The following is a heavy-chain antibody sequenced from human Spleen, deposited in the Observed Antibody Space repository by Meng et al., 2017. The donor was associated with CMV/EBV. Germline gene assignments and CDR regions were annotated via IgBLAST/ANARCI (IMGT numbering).Heavy chain of an antibody. D-gene: IGHD5-12*01. J-gene: IGHJ4*02. Sequence: GGSLRLSCEASGFTFDDYGMTWVRQAPGKGLEWISGINWNGESISYVDSVKGRFTISRDNAKNTVYLQMNSLRAEDTAVYYCARDKGPAYRNSSYDYVGLWGPGTWVTVSS. CDR1: GFTFDDYG. V-gene: IGHV3-20*04. CDR3: ARDKGPAYRNSSYDYVGL. CDR2: INWNGESI.